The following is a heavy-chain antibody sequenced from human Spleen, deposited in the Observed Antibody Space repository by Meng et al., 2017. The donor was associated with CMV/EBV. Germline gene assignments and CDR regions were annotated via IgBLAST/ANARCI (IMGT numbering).Heavy chain of an antibody. Sequence: GESLKISCAASRFTFSNYSMNWVRQAPGKGLEWVAVIWKGGTNRYYADSVKGRFIISRDNSKNTLYLQMSSLRAEDTAVYYCASSSGWPEWGQGTLVTVSS. D-gene: IGHD6-19*01. J-gene: IGHJ4*02. CDR1: RFTFSNYS. CDR3: ASSSGWPE. V-gene: IGHV3-33*08. CDR2: IWKGGTNR.